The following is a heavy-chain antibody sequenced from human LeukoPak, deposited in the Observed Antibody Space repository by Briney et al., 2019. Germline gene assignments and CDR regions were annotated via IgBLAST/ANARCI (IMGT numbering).Heavy chain of an antibody. Sequence: PGGSLRLSCAASGFSFSNYNMNWARQAPGKGLEWVSSISGGRSYIYYRDSVRGRFTISRDNAKKSLHLQMNSLRAEDTALYFCARGLPGNGGYDYYRYYFDYWGQGSLVTVS. D-gene: IGHD5-12*01. V-gene: IGHV3-21*01. J-gene: IGHJ4*02. CDR3: ARGLPGNGGYDYYRYYFDY. CDR1: GFSFSNYN. CDR2: ISGGRSYI.